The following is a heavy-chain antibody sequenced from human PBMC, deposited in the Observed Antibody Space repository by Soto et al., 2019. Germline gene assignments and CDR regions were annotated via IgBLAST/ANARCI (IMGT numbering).Heavy chain of an antibody. D-gene: IGHD6-13*01. Sequence: GGSLRLSCAASGFTFSSYGMHWVRQAPGKGLEWVAVISYDGSNKYYADSVKGRFTISRDNSKNTLYLQMNSLRAEDTAVYYCAKDLSSSWPYYGIDVWGQGTTVTVSS. J-gene: IGHJ6*02. CDR3: AKDLSSSWPYYGIDV. V-gene: IGHV3-30*18. CDR2: ISYDGSNK. CDR1: GFTFSSYG.